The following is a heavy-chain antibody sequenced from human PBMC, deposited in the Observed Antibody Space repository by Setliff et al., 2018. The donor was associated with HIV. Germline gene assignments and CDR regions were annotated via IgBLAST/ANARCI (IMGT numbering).Heavy chain of an antibody. CDR3: ARGMDDSSGYYYGYYDYYMDV. CDR2: INPNSGGT. Sequence: ASVKVSCKASRYTFTGYYMHWVRQASGQGLEWMGWINPNSGGTNYAQKFQGRVTMTRDTSISTAYMELSRLRSDDTAVYYCARGMDDSSGYYYGYYDYYMDVWGKGTTVTVSS. CDR1: RYTFTGYY. D-gene: IGHD3-22*01. V-gene: IGHV1-2*02. J-gene: IGHJ6*03.